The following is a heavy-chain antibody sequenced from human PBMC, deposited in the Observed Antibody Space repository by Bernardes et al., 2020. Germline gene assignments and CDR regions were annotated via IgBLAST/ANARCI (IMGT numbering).Heavy chain of an antibody. Sequence: SESLTLTCVVSGWSLSANYWNGNRPLPDQGMGWTGEPVHTGDSDYNLSLRGRVTISLDTSDNPLSLHWRSMTAAETATYHCARGHRRRNYDSRTHKRSTFDISGQGTVVTVSS. J-gene: IGHJ3*02. D-gene: IGHD3-22*01. CDR1: GWSLSANY. CDR3: ARGHRRRNYDSRTHKRSTFDI. CDR2: PVHTGDS. V-gene: IGHV4-34*01.